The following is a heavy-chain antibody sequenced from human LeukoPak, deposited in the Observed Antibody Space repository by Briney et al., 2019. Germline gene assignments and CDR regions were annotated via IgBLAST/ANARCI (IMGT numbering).Heavy chain of an antibody. CDR3: AKDEAYYDFWSSGRYYYYMDV. J-gene: IGHJ6*03. CDR1: GFTFSRDV. V-gene: IGHV3-23*01. D-gene: IGHD3-3*01. CDR2: ISGSGDST. Sequence: GGSLRLSCAASGFTFSRDVMNWVRQAPGKGLEWVSAISGSGDSTYYADSVKGRFTISRDNSKNMLYLQMNSLRVEDTAVYYCAKDEAYYDFWSSGRYYYYMDVWGEGTTVTVS.